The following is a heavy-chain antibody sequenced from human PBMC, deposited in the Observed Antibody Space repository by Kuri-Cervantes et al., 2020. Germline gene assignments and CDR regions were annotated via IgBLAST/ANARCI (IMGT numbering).Heavy chain of an antibody. CDR1: GGSFSGYY. D-gene: IGHD3-3*01. V-gene: IGHV4-59*12. CDR2: IYYSGST. Sequence: GSLRLSCAVYGGSFSGYYWSWIRQPPGKGLEWIGYIYYSGSTNYNPSLKSRVTISVDTSKNQFSLKLSSVTAADTAVYYCARARSRDFFGAFLDYWGQGTLVTVSS. CDR3: ARARSRDFFGAFLDY. J-gene: IGHJ4*02.